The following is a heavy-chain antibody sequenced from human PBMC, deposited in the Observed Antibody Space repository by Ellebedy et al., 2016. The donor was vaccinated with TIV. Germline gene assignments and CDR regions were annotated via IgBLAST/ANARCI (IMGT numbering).Heavy chain of an antibody. CDR2: IKQDGSET. J-gene: IGHJ4*02. V-gene: IGHV3-7*01. D-gene: IGHD2-21*01. CDR1: GFSLSSDW. CDR3: ARERAYRSGADCYFYFDY. Sequence: GESLKISCGASGFSLSSDWMSWVRQAPGKGLEWVGNIKQDGSETNYVESVKGRFTISRDNAKNSLFLQMNSLRAEDTAVYYCARERAYRSGADCYFYFDYWGQGTLVTVSS.